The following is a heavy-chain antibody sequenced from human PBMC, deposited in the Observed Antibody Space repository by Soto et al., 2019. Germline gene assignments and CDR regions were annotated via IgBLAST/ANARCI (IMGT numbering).Heavy chain of an antibody. D-gene: IGHD3-16*01. Sequence: ASVKVSCKASGYTFTSYGVSWVRQSPGQGLEWMGWISGYNGNTNYAQNLQGRVTMTTDTSTTTAYMELMSLRSDDTAVSYCASRLGSYYYGMDVCGQGTTATVSS. CDR1: GYTFTSYG. V-gene: IGHV1-18*01. CDR3: ASRLGSYYYGMDV. J-gene: IGHJ6*02. CDR2: ISGYNGNT.